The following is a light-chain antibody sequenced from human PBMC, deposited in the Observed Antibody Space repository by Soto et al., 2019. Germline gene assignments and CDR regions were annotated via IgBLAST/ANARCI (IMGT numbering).Light chain of an antibody. J-gene: IGLJ1*01. CDR1: SSDVGGYNY. CDR2: DVS. V-gene: IGLV2-14*01. CDR3: ISYTSSSTLCV. Sequence: QSALTQPASVSGSPGQSITISCTGTSSDVGGYNYVSWYQQHPGKAPKLMIYDVSNRPSGVSNRFSGSKSGNTASLTISGLEAEDEADYYCISYTSSSTLCVFGTGTKLTVL.